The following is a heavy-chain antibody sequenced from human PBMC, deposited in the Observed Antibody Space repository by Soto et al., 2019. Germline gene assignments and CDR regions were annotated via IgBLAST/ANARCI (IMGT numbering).Heavy chain of an antibody. J-gene: IGHJ2*01. CDR3: ARGLARGYSYGLYWYFDL. V-gene: IGHV4-34*01. CDR1: GGSFSGYY. Sequence: QVQLQQWGAGLLKPSETLSLTCAVYGGSFSGYYWSWIRQPPGKGLEWIGEINHSGSTNYNPSLKSRVTISVDTSKNQFSLKLSSVTAADTAVYYCARGLARGYSYGLYWYFDLWGRGTLVTVSS. CDR2: INHSGST. D-gene: IGHD5-18*01.